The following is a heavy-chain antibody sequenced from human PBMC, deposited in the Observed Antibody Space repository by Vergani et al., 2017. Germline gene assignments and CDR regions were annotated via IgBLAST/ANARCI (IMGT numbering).Heavy chain of an antibody. V-gene: IGHV4-39*07. CDR1: GGSISSSSYY. CDR3: ARYGRGLRRNWFDP. D-gene: IGHD4-17*01. J-gene: IGHJ5*02. CDR2: IYYSGST. Sequence: QLQLQESGPGLVKPSETLSLTCTVSGGSISSSSYYWGWIRQPPGKGLEWIGSIYYSGSTYYNPSLKSRVTISVDTSKNQFSLKLSSVTAADTAVYYCARYGRGLRRNWFDPWGQGTLVTVSS.